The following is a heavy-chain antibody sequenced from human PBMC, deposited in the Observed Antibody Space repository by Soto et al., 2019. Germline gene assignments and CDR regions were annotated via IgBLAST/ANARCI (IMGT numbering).Heavy chain of an antibody. Sequence: GGSLRLSCAASGFTFSSYSMNWVRQAPGKGLEWVSSISSSSSYIYYADSVKGRFTISRDNAKNSLYLQMNSLRDEDTVVYYCAREYSSSSGRAFDIWGQGTMVTVS. CDR2: ISSSSSYI. CDR3: AREYSSSSGRAFDI. D-gene: IGHD6-6*01. J-gene: IGHJ3*02. CDR1: GFTFSSYS. V-gene: IGHV3-21*01.